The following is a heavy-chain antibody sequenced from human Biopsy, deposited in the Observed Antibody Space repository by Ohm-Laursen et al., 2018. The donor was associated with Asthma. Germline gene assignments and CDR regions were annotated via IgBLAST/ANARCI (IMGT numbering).Heavy chain of an antibody. D-gene: IGHD4-17*01. CDR3: ASDFPKDYVRYNFQF. V-gene: IGHV1-24*01. Sequence: SVKVSCKVSGYSLTDLSMHWVRQAPGQGLEWMGGHDHEEGGTVNAWRFQGRVTMTEDTSTDTAYMELSSLSSDDTAVHYCASDFPKDYVRYNFQFWGQGTLVTVSS. CDR2: HDHEEGGT. J-gene: IGHJ4*02. CDR1: GYSLTDLS.